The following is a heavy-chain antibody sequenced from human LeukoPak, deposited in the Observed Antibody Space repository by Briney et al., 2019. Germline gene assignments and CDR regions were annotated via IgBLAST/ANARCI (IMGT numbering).Heavy chain of an antibody. J-gene: IGHJ5*02. D-gene: IGHD6-19*01. V-gene: IGHV4-34*01. Sequence: SETLSLTCAVYGGSFSGYYWSWIRQPPGKGLEWIGEINHSGSTNYNPSLKSRVTISVDTSKNQFSLKLSSVTAADTAVYYCARGRTIAVAGRVAWFDLWGQGTLVTVSS. CDR2: INHSGST. CDR1: GGSFSGYY. CDR3: ARGRTIAVAGRVAWFDL.